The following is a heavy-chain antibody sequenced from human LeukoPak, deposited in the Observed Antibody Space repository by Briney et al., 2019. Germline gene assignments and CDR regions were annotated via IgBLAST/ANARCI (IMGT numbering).Heavy chain of an antibody. J-gene: IGHJ5*02. Sequence: GRSLRLSCTASGFTFGGYSVSWVRHAPGEGREWVGFIRSKAYGGITEYAASVKGSFTISRDDSKSTAYLQMNSLKTEDTAVYYCTRDLQTLLLFGEFTIWFDPWGQGTLVTVSS. CDR3: TRDLQTLLLFGEFTIWFDP. CDR2: IRSKAYGGIT. CDR1: GFTFGGYS. V-gene: IGHV3-49*04. D-gene: IGHD3-10*01.